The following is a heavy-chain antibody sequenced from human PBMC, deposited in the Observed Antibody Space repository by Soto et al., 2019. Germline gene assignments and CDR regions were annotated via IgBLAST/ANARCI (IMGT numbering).Heavy chain of an antibody. Sequence: SETLSLTCAVSGGSISSSNWWSWVRQPPGKWLEWIGEIYHSGSTNYNPSLKSRVTISVDKSKNQFSLKLSSVTAADTAVYYCARSPYSSSWYGRIFDYWGQGTLVTVSS. J-gene: IGHJ4*02. V-gene: IGHV4-4*02. CDR3: ARSPYSSSWYGRIFDY. CDR1: GGSISSSNW. CDR2: IYHSGST. D-gene: IGHD6-13*01.